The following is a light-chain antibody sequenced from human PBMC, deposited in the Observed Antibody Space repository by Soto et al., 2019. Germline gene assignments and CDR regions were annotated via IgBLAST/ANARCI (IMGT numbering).Light chain of an antibody. V-gene: IGKV1-5*01. J-gene: IGKJ3*01. Sequence: DIQMTQSPSTLSASVGDRVTVTCRASQRISSWLAWYQQKPGKAPKLLIYDASSLESGVPSRFSGSGSGTEFTLTISSLQPGDCATYYCQLYHSYSPFTFGPGTKVDIK. CDR3: QLYHSYSPFT. CDR1: QRISSW. CDR2: DAS.